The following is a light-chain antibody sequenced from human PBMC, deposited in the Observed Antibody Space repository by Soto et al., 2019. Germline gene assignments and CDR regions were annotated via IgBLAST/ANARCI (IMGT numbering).Light chain of an antibody. J-gene: IGLJ1*01. CDR2: TTN. CDR3: AAWGDSLNGHV. CDR1: SSNIGTSS. V-gene: IGLV1-44*01. Sequence: QSALTQPHSASGTPGQRVTISCSGSSSNIGTSSVHWFQQLPGTAPKLLISTTNQRPSGVPERFSGSESGTSASLAISGLQSEDEADYYCAAWGDSLNGHVFGTGTKVT.